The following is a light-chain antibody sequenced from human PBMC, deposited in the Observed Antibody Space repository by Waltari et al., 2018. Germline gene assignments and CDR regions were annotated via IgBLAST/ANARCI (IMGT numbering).Light chain of an antibody. CDR1: QRITKKY. J-gene: IGKJ2*01. CDR3: QQYGSSVMYT. CDR2: GAS. V-gene: IGKV3-20*01. Sequence: VLTQSPGTLSLSPGERATLSCRASQRITKKYFAWYQQKPGQAPRLLIYGASSGAACVPDRFSGSGSGTDFTLTISRLGPEDFAVYYCQQYGSSVMYTFGQGTKLEIK.